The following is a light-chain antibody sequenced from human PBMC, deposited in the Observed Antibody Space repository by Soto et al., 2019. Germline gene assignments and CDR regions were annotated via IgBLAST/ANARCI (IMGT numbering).Light chain of an antibody. J-gene: IGKJ4*01. CDR2: DAS. Sequence: EIVLTQSPATLSLSPGERATLSCRASQSVSSYLAWYQQKPGQAPRLLIYDASNRATGIPARFSGSGSGTDFTLTISSLEPEDFAVNYRQPPSNRLSLTFAGGTKVDIK. CDR3: QPPSNRLSLT. V-gene: IGKV3-11*01. CDR1: QSVSSY.